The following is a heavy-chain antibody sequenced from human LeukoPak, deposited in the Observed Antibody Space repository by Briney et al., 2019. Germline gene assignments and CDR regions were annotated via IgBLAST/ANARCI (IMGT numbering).Heavy chain of an antibody. V-gene: IGHV5-51*01. D-gene: IGHD4-17*01. CDR1: GYDFSTKW. CDR2: IYPTDSIT. Sequence: KRGESLKISRQTSGYDFSTKWIGWVRQMPGKGLEWMGIIYPTDSITRYSPSFQGHVSISVDTSINTAYLQWASLRPSDTAMYFCARLAPDYADYWFDPWGQGTLVTVSS. J-gene: IGHJ5*02. CDR3: ARLAPDYADYWFDP.